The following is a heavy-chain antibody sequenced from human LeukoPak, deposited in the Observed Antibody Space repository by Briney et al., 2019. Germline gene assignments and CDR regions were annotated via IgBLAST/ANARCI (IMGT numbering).Heavy chain of an antibody. CDR1: GGSISSSNW. Sequence: SETLSLTCAVSGGSISSSNWWSGVRQPPGKGLEWIGEIYHSGSTNYNPSLKSRVTISVDKSKDQFSLKLSSVTAADTAVYYCARARWQQLATGFDPWGQGTLVTVSS. CDR3: ARARWQQLATGFDP. CDR2: IYHSGST. V-gene: IGHV4-4*02. D-gene: IGHD6-13*01. J-gene: IGHJ5*02.